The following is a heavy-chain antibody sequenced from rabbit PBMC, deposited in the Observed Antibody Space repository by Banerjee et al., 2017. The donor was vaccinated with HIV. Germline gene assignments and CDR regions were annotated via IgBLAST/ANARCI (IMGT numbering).Heavy chain of an antibody. D-gene: IGHD1-1*01. J-gene: IGHJ3*01. V-gene: IGHV1S40*01. CDR1: GFSFSSSYY. CDR3: ARYDSSSGYSL. Sequence: QSLEESGGDLVKPGASLTLTCTASGFSFSSSYYMCWVRQAPGKGLEWIACIYVGSSGSTYYASWAKGRFTISKTSSTTVTLQMTSLTAADTATYFCARYDSSSGYSLWGQGTLVTVS. CDR2: IYVGSSGST.